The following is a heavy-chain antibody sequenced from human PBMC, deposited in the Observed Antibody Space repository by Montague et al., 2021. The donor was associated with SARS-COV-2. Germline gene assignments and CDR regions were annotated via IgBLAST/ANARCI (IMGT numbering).Heavy chain of an antibody. CDR2: IYYTGNT. D-gene: IGHD3-22*01. CDR1: DGSISSPNW. CDR3: ARFPTSYYYDSKAAPATPDAFDN. V-gene: IGHV4-4*02. Sequence: SETLSLTCAVSDGSISSPNWWNWVRQPPGKGLEWIGEIYYTGNTNYNPSLKSRVTIFIDKSKNQFSLKLSSVTAADTAVYYCARFPTSYYYDSKAAPATPDAFDNWGQGTMVTVSS. J-gene: IGHJ3*02.